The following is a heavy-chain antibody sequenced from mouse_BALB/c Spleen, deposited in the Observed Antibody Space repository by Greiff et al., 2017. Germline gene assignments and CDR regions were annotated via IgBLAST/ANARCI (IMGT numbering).Heavy chain of an antibody. CDR3: ARSYGDY. CDR2: IRNKANGYTT. CDR1: GFTFTDYY. Sequence: VMLVESGGGLVQPGGSLRLSCATSGFTFTDYYMSWVRQPPGKALEWLGFIRNKANGYTTEYSASVKGRFTISRDNSQSILYLQMNTLRAEDSATYYCARSYGDYWGQGTTLTVSS. D-gene: IGHD1-2*01. V-gene: IGHV7-3*02. J-gene: IGHJ2*01.